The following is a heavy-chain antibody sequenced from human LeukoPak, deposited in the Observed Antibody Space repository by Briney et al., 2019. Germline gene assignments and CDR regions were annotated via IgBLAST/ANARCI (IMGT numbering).Heavy chain of an antibody. V-gene: IGHV2-5*02. CDR1: GFSLSTSGVG. J-gene: IGHJ4*02. CDR3: ARRRSSTWYFDF. Sequence: SGPTLVNPTQPLTLTCTFSGFSLSTSGVGVGWIRQPPEKALEWLALIYWDDDKRYSPSLKSRLTITKDTSKNQVVLIMTNMDPVDTATYYCARRRSSTWYFDFWGQGTLLTVSS. D-gene: IGHD6-13*01. CDR2: IYWDDDK.